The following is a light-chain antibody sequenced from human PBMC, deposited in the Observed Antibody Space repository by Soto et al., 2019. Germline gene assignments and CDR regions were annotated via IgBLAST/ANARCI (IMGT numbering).Light chain of an antibody. CDR3: QKFNTAPLT. CDR2: SAS. Sequence: DIQMTQSPSSLSASVGDRVTITCRASQDISVYLAWYQQKPGKVPKLLIYSASTLQSGVPSRFSGSGSGTDFTPTISSLQPEDVATYYCQKFNTAPLTVGQGTRLEIK. CDR1: QDISVY. J-gene: IGKJ5*01. V-gene: IGKV1-27*01.